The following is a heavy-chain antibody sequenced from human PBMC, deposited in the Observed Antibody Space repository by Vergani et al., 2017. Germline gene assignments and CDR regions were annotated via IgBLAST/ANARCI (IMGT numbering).Heavy chain of an antibody. Sequence: EVQLLESGGSLKQPGGSVRLSCAASGFTFSTYAMHCVRQAPGKGLECVSALTGGGGSTYYADSFKGRFIISRDNSRDTLYLQMNSLRPEDTATYYCVKDAGSYENFFDAWGQGTLVAVSS. CDR2: LTGGGGST. CDR3: VKDAGSYENFFDA. V-gene: IGHV3-23*01. J-gene: IGHJ4*02. CDR1: GFTFSTYA. D-gene: IGHD1-26*01.